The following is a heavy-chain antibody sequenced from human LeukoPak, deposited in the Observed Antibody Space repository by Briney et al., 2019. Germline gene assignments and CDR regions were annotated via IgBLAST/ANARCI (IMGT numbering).Heavy chain of an antibody. CDR2: IYYSGST. CDR3: ARYSSSWYWFDP. V-gene: IGHV4-59*01. J-gene: IGHJ5*02. CDR1: GGSISSYY. Sequence: SETLSLTCTVSGGSISSYYWSWIRQPPGKGLEWIGYIYYSGSTNYNPSLKSRVTISVDTSKNQFSLKLSSVTAAATAVYYCARYSSSWYWFDPWGQGTLVTVSS. D-gene: IGHD6-13*01.